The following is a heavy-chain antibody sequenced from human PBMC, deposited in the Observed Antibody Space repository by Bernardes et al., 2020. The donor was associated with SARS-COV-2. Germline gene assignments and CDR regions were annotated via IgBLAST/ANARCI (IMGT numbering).Heavy chain of an antibody. CDR2: ISGSGGST. CDR3: AGYGSGSYKWFDP. CDR1: GFTFSSYA. D-gene: IGHD3-10*01. V-gene: IGHV3-23*01. J-gene: IGHJ5*02. Sequence: GGSLRLSCVASGFTFSSYAMPWVCLAPAKGLEWVSTISGSGGSTYYADSVKGRFTISRDNSKNTLYLQMNSLRAEDATVVYCAGYGSGSYKWFDPWGQGTLVTDSS.